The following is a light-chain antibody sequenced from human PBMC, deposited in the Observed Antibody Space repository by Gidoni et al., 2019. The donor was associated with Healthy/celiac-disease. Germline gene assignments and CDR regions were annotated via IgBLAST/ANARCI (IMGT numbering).Light chain of an antibody. V-gene: IGKV1-39*01. Sequence: IQMTQSPSSLSASVGDRVTITCRASQSISSYLNWYQQKPGKAPKLLNYAASSLQSGVTSRFSGSGSGTDFTLTISSLQPEDFATYYCQQSYSTPPTFGQGTKLEIK. CDR2: AAS. J-gene: IGKJ2*01. CDR3: QQSYSTPPT. CDR1: QSISSY.